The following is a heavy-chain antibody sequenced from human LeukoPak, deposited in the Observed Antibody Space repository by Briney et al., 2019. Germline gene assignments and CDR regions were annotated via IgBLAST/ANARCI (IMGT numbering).Heavy chain of an antibody. CDR1: GFTFSRYW. CDR3: ARVRAVYYYYYYMDV. CDR2: IKQDGSEI. Sequence: GGSLRLSCAASGFTFSRYWMSWVRQAPGKGLEWVATIKQDGSEIYYVDSVKGRFTISRDNAKNSLYLQMNSLRAEDTAVYYCARVRAVYYYYYYMDVWGKGTTVTVSS. V-gene: IGHV3-7*03. J-gene: IGHJ6*03.